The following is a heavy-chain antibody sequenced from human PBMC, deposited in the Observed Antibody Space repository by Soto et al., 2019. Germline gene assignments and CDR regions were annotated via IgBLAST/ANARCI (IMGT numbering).Heavy chain of an antibody. V-gene: IGHV3-73*02. CDR3: SRPDGDFEVVNFAY. CDR2: IRSNANNYAT. CDR1: GFTFSGSA. D-gene: IGHD2-15*01. Sequence: VQLVESGGGLVQPGGSLKLSCVASGFTFSGSAMHWVRQASGKGLEWVRRIRSNANNYATAYAASVKGRFTISRDDSKNTAFLQMNSLKTEDTAVYYCSRPDGDFEVVNFAYWGQGTLVTVSS. J-gene: IGHJ4*02.